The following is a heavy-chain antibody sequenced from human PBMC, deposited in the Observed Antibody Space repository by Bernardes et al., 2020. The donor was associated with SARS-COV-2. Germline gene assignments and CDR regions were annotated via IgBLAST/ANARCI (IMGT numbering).Heavy chain of an antibody. V-gene: IGHV1-46*01. CDR2: FNPSGGST. J-gene: IGHJ4*02. Sequence: ASWKVSCKASAYTLTSYHIHWVRQAPGQGLEWMGTFNPSGGSTTYAQKFQGRVTMTTDTSTSTFYMELNSLRSEDTATYYCARGEQVTATTDAHFDYWGQGTLVTVSS. D-gene: IGHD4-17*01. CDR3: ARGEQVTATTDAHFDY. CDR1: AYTLTSYH.